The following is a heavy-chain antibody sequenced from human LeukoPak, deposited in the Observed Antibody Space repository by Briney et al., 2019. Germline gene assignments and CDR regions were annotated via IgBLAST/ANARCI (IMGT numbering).Heavy chain of an antibody. V-gene: IGHV3-23*01. CDR3: AKDPYGDYAEYYFDY. CDR2: ISGSGGST. J-gene: IGHJ4*02. D-gene: IGHD4-17*01. CDR1: GFIFNKYW. Sequence: PGGSLRLSCTASGFIFNKYWMSWVRQAPGKGLEWVSAISGSGGSTYCADSVKGRFTISRDNSKNTLYLQMNSLRAEDTAVYYCAKDPYGDYAEYYFDYWGQGTLVTVSS.